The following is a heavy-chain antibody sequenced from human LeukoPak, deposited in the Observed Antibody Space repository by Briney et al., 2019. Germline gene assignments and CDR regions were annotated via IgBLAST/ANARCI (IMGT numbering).Heavy chain of an antibody. V-gene: IGHV1-69*04. Sequence: SVKVSCKASGGTFSSYAISWVRQAPGQGLEWMGRIIPILGIANYAQKFQGRVTITADKSTSTAYMELSSLRSEDTAVYYCARIAAAGRWGARGYYYGMDVWGQGTTVTVSS. CDR2: IIPILGIA. J-gene: IGHJ6*02. CDR3: ARIAAAGRWGARGYYYGMDV. D-gene: IGHD6-13*01. CDR1: GGTFSSYA.